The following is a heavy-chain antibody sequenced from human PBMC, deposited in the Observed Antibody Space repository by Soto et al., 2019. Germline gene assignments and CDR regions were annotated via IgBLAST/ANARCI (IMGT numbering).Heavy chain of an antibody. D-gene: IGHD3-3*01. Sequence: SQTLSLTCAISGDSVSSNSAAWNWIRQSPSRGLEWLGRTYYRSKWYNDYAVSVKSRITINPDTSKNQFSLQLNSVTPEDTAVYYCARESYDFWSGYYQGPDYWGQGTLVTVSS. J-gene: IGHJ4*02. V-gene: IGHV6-1*01. CDR3: ARESYDFWSGYYQGPDY. CDR2: TYYRSKWYN. CDR1: GDSVSSNSAA.